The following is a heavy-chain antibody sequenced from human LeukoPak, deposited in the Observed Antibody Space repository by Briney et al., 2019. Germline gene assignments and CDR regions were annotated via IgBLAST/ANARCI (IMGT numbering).Heavy chain of an antibody. Sequence: GGSLRLSCAASGFTFSSYAMHWVRQAPGKGLEWVAVISYDGSNKYYADSVKGRFTISRDNSKNTLYLQMNSLRAEDTAVYYCARDLDYWGQGTLVTVSS. V-gene: IGHV3-30-3*01. J-gene: IGHJ4*02. CDR3: ARDLDY. CDR1: GFTFSSYA. CDR2: ISYDGSNK.